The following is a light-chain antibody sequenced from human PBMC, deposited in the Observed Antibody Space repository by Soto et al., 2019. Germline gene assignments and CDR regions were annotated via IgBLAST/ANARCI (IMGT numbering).Light chain of an antibody. CDR3: AAWDDSLSVLYV. Sequence: QSVLTQSPSASGTPGQRVTISCSGSSSNIGSNTVYWYQQLPGTAPKLLIYRNNQRPSGVPDRFSGSKSGTSASLAISGLRSEDEADYYCAAWDDSLSVLYVFGTGTKLTVL. J-gene: IGLJ1*01. CDR2: RNN. CDR1: SSNIGSNT. V-gene: IGLV1-47*01.